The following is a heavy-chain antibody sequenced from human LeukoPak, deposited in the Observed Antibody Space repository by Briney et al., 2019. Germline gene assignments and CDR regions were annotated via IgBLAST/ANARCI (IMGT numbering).Heavy chain of an antibody. V-gene: IGHV4-59*01. CDR2: IYYSGST. CDR1: GGSISSYY. D-gene: IGHD3-9*01. Sequence: MSSETLSLTCTVSGGSISSYYWSWIRQPPGKGLEWIGYIYYSGSTNYNPSLKSRVTISVDTSKNQFSLKLSSVTAADTAVYYCARQSSRLNWSIIWGQGTLVTVSS. CDR3: ARQSSRLNWSII. J-gene: IGHJ4*02.